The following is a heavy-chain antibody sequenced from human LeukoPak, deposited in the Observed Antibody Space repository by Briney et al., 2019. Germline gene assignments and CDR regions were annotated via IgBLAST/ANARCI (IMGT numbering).Heavy chain of an antibody. D-gene: IGHD3-16*01. Sequence: KPGGSLRLSCAASGFSFGDYAMDWVRQAPGKGLEWVSAISSNSAYIYYADSVKGRFTISRDNAKSSVSLQMNSLRDDDTAVYYCARMGLPDWFDPWGQGTLVTVSS. CDR1: GFSFGDYA. CDR2: ISSNSAYI. J-gene: IGHJ5*02. V-gene: IGHV3-21*01. CDR3: ARMGLPDWFDP.